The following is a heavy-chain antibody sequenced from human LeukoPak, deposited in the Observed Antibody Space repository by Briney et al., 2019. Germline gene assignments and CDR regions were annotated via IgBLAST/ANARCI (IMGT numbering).Heavy chain of an antibody. D-gene: IGHD1-1*01. CDR1: GFTFSSYS. CDR3: ARGASNAPTDY. CDR2: ISSSSNYI. Sequence: GGSLRLSCAASGFTFSSYSMNWVRQAPGKGLEWVSSISSSSNYIYYADSVKGRFTISRDNAKNSLYLQMNSLRAEDTAVYYCARGASNAPTDYWGQGTLVTVSS. V-gene: IGHV3-21*01. J-gene: IGHJ4*02.